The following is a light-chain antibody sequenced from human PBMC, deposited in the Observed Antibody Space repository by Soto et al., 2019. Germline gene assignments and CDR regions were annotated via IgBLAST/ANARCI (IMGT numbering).Light chain of an antibody. Sequence: MVLAQSAGPLYLTPGERVTLSCGGSQSVRNSYLAWYRQNPGQAPRLLMYATSSRATGISDRFSGSGSGTDFTLTIRSLEPEDFAVYFCQQYGRPPVTFGQGTRLEIK. CDR1: QSVRNSY. CDR2: ATS. V-gene: IGKV3-20*01. CDR3: QQYGRPPVT. J-gene: IGKJ5*01.